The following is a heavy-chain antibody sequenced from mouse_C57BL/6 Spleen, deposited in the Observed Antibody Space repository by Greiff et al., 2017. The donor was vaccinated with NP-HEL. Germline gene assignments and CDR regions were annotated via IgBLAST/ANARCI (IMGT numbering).Heavy chain of an antibody. CDR2: ISSGSSNI. D-gene: IGHD4-1*01. CDR3: ARCPGSAIDY. Sequence: EVQLQESGGGLVKPGGSLKLSCAASGFTFSDYGMHWVRQAPEKGLEWVAYISSGSSNIYYADTVKGRFTISRDNAKNTLFLQMTRLRSEDTAMYYCARCPGSAIDYWGQGTSLTVSS. J-gene: IGHJ4*01. V-gene: IGHV5-17*01. CDR1: GFTFSDYG.